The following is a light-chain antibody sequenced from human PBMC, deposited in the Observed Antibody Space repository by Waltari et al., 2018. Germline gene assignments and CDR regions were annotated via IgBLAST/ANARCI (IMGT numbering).Light chain of an antibody. J-gene: IGLJ2*01. CDR2: EDS. V-gene: IGLV3-10*01. CDR1: ALSKKY. CDR3: NATDSSGNPVV. Sequence: SYELTQPPSVSVSPGQTARITCSGDALSKKYAYWYQQKSGKAPVLVIYEDSKRPSGIPGRFSWASTGKMATSTISGAQVEDEAYYYGNATDSSGNPVVFGGGTKVTAL.